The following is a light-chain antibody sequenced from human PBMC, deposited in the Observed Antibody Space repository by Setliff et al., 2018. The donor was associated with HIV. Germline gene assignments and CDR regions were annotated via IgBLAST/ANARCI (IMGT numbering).Light chain of an antibody. CDR2: DVS. Sequence: QSALAQPASVSGSPGQSITISCTGTSSDVGYYNYVAWFQQHPGKAPKPMIYDVSKWPSGASNRFSGSKSGNTASLTISGLQAEDEADYYCSSFTTSSTFVFGTGTKVTVL. CDR3: SSFTTSSTFV. V-gene: IGLV2-14*03. CDR1: SSDVGYYNY. J-gene: IGLJ1*01.